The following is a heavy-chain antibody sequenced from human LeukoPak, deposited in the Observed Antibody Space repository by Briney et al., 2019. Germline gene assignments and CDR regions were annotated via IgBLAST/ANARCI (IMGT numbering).Heavy chain of an antibody. CDR1: GGSISSYY. Sequence: PSETLSLTCTVSGGSISSYYWSWIRQPPGKGLEWIGEINHSGSTNYNPSLKSRVTISVDTSKNQFSLKLSSVTAADTAVYYCARGGYSYGPDYWGQGTLVTVSS. CDR2: INHSGST. J-gene: IGHJ4*02. CDR3: ARGGYSYGPDY. D-gene: IGHD5-18*01. V-gene: IGHV4-34*01.